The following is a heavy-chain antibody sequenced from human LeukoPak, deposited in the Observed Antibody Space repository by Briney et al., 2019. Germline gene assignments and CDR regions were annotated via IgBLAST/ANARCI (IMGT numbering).Heavy chain of an antibody. J-gene: IGHJ4*02. V-gene: IGHV3-30*18. CDR3: AKARVPIVVAGPIDY. CDR2: ISYDGSNK. CDR1: GFTFSSYG. D-gene: IGHD6-19*01. Sequence: PGGSLRLSCAASGFTFSSYGMHWVRQAPGKGLEWVAVISYDGSNKYYADSVKGRFIISRDNSKNTLYLQMNSLRAEDTAVYYCAKARVPIVVAGPIDYWGQGTLVTVSS.